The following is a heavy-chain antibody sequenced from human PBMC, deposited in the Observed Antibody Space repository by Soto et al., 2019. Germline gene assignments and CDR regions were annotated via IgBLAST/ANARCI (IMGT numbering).Heavy chain of an antibody. CDR3: ARVRIQLWFKDFDY. CDR2: INPSGTT. CDR1: DGSFSDNS. D-gene: IGHD5-18*01. Sequence: ASETLSLTCAVHDGSFSDNSWTWIRQPPGKGLEWIGEINPSGTTTYNPSLQSRVTISIETSKSQVFLNMKSVTAADTAKYYCARVRIQLWFKDFDYWGQGSLVTVSS. V-gene: IGHV4-34*01. J-gene: IGHJ4*02.